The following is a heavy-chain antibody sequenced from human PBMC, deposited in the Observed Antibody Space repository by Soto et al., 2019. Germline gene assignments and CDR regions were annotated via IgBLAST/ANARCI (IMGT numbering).Heavy chain of an antibody. V-gene: IGHV1-2*04. D-gene: IGHD3-22*01. CDR2: INPNSGGT. CDR3: ARGGYYYDSSGYYYDFFDY. Sequence: ASVKVSCKASGYTFISYAMHWVRQAPGQRLEWMGWINPNSGGTNYAQKFQGWVTMTRDTSISTAYMELSRLRSDDTAVYYCARGGYYYDSSGYYYDFFDYWGQGTLVTVSS. CDR1: GYTFISYA. J-gene: IGHJ4*02.